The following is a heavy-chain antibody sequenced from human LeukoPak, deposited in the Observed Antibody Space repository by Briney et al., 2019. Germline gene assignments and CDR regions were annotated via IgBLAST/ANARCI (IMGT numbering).Heavy chain of an antibody. D-gene: IGHD4-17*01. CDR3: AKEIWPTVTTPGWTYFDY. CDR2: ISSSGSTI. V-gene: IGHV3-48*03. J-gene: IGHJ4*02. CDR1: GFTFSSYE. Sequence: GGSLRLSCAASGFTFSSYEMNWVRQAPGKGLEWVSYISSSGSTIYYADSVKGRFTISRDNAKNSLYLQMNSLRAEDTAVYYCAKEIWPTVTTPGWTYFDYWGQGALVTVSS.